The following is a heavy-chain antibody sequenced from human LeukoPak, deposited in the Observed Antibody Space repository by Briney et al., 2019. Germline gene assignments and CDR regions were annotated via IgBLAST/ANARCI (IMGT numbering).Heavy chain of an antibody. D-gene: IGHD1-26*01. CDR2: IYYSGST. Sequence: SETLSLTCTVSGGSISSYYWSWIRQPPGKGLEWIGYIYYSGSTNYNPSLKSRVTISVDTSKNQFSLKLSSVTAADTAVYYCARDLAFVGGSIYTSGGMDVWGKGTTVTVSS. CDR3: ARDLAFVGGSIYTSGGMDV. CDR1: GGSISSYY. J-gene: IGHJ6*04. V-gene: IGHV4-59*12.